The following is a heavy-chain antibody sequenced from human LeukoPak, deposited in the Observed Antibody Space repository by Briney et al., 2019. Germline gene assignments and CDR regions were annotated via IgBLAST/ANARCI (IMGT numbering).Heavy chain of an antibody. Sequence: GGSLRLSCSMSGFTLSHYAMSWVRQAPGKGLEWVSTIGGGGGSTDYTDSVKGRFTISRDNSKNTLYLQMNSLRAEDTAVYYCAREKQKYSSGWYCLDYWGQGTLVTVSS. D-gene: IGHD6-19*01. CDR3: AREKQKYSSGWYCLDY. V-gene: IGHV3-23*01. CDR2: IGGGGGST. J-gene: IGHJ4*02. CDR1: GFTLSHYA.